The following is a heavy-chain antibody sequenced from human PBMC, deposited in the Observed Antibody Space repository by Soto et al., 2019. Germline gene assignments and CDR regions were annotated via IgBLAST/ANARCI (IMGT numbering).Heavy chain of an antibody. CDR2: IVVGSGNT. J-gene: IGHJ4*02. V-gene: IGHV1-58*01. Sequence: VSCKASGFTFTSSAVQWVRQARGQRLEWIGWIVVGSGNTNYAQKFQERVTITRDMSTSTAYMELSSLRSEDTAVYYCAAESSTYYYDSSGQYWGQGTLVTVSS. D-gene: IGHD3-22*01. CDR3: AAESSTYYYDSSGQY. CDR1: GFTFTSSA.